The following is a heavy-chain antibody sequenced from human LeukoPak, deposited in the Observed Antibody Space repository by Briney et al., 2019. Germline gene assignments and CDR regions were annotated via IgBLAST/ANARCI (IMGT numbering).Heavy chain of an antibody. V-gene: IGHV4-59*01. CDR2: FYYSGST. D-gene: IGHD6-19*01. J-gene: IGHJ4*02. CDR3: ARETSLAGFASGLGFNY. CDR1: GGSISSYH. Sequence: SETLSLTCTVSGGSISSYHWSWIRQPPGKGLEWIGFFYYSGSTNYNPSLKSRVTISVDTSKNQFSLKLSSVTAADTATYYCARETSLAGFASGLGFNYWGQGILVTVSS.